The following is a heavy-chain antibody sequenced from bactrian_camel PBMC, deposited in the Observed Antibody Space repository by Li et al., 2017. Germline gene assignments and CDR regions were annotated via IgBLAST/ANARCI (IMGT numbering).Heavy chain of an antibody. CDR3: AVEGYDGSCRVGGDFDY. V-gene: IGHV3S31*01. CDR2: IGSGGGGGTT. D-gene: IGHD6*01. Sequence: VQLVESGGGLVQPGESLRLSCAASGFAFSGYAMSWVRQAPGKGLEWVSAIGSGGGGGTTYYADSVKGRFTISRDNTKNTLYLQMNSLKPEDTAAYYCAVEGYDGSCRVGGDFDYWGQGTQVTVS. J-gene: IGHJ4*01. CDR1: GFAFSGYA.